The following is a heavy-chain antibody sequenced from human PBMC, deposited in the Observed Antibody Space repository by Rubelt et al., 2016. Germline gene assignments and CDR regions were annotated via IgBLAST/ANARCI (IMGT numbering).Heavy chain of an antibody. CDR2: INPSGGST. CDR3: ARDQRQYYFDY. J-gene: IGHJ4*02. D-gene: IGHD4-11*01. V-gene: IGHV1-46*01. Sequence: QGLEWMGIINPSGGSTSYAQKFQGRVTMTRDTSTSTVYMELSSLRSEDTAVYYCARDQRQYYFDYWGQGTLVTVSS.